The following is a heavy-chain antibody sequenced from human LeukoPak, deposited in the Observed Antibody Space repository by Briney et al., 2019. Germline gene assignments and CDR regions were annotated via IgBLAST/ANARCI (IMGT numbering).Heavy chain of an antibody. CDR2: ISSSSSTI. J-gene: IGHJ5*02. Sequence: PGRSLRLSCAASGFTFSSYSMNWVRQAPGKGLEWVSYISSSSSTIYYADSVKGRFTISRDNAKNSLYLQMNSLRAEDTAVYYCAKGSSSWLAWFDPWGQGTLVTVSS. D-gene: IGHD6-13*01. CDR1: GFTFSSYS. V-gene: IGHV3-48*01. CDR3: AKGSSSWLAWFDP.